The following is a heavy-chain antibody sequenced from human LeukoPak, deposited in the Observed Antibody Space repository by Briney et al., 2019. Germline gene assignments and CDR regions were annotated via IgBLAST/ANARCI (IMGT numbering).Heavy chain of an antibody. CDR1: GGSISGYY. CDR2: IYYSGST. Sequence: PSETLSLTCTVSGGSISGYYWGWIRQPPGKGLEWIGNIYYSGSTNYNPSLKSRVTISVDTSKHHFSLNLKSVTAADTAVYYCARQSTPFYGGHFDYWGQGTLVTVSS. J-gene: IGHJ4*02. V-gene: IGHV4-59*08. D-gene: IGHD4-23*01. CDR3: ARQSTPFYGGHFDY.